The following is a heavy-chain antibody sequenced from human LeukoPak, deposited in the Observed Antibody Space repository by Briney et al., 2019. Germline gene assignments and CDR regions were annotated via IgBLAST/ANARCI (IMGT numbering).Heavy chain of an antibody. V-gene: IGHV4-34*01. CDR1: GGSFSGYY. CDR2: INHSGST. Sequence: SETLSLTCAVHGGSFSGYYWSWIRQPPGKGLEWIGEINHSGSTNYNPSLKSRVTISVDTSKNQFSLKLSSVTAADTAVYYCARARLRFSRYFDYWGQGTLVTVSS. CDR3: ARARLRFSRYFDY. J-gene: IGHJ4*02. D-gene: IGHD3-3*01.